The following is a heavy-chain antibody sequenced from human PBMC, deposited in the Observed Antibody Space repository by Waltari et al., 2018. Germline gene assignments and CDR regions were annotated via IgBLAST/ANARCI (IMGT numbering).Heavy chain of an antibody. J-gene: IGHJ6*02. CDR1: GGSVSSSSYY. CDR2: IYYSGST. CDR3: ARDGRYYYGMDV. Sequence: QVQLQESGPGLVKPSETLSLTCTVSGGSVSSSSYYWSWIRQPPGKGLEWIGYIYYSGSTNYNPALKSRVTISVDTSKNQFSLKLSSVTAADTAVYYCARDGRYYYGMDVWGQGTTVTVSS. D-gene: IGHD1-26*01. V-gene: IGHV4-61*01.